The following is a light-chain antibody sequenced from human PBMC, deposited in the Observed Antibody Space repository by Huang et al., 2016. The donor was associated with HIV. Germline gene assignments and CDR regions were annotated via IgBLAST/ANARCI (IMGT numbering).Light chain of an antibody. CDR2: DTS. V-gene: IGKV3D-15*01. J-gene: IGKJ4*01. CDR1: QNVRNN. CDR3: QQYDKWPPGLT. Sequence: EIKMTQSPATLSVSPGGRVTLSCRASQNVRNNLAWYQQKTGQAPRLLIYDTSTGASGIPARFSGSGSGTEFTLTISGLQSEDFAIYYCQQYDKWPPGLTFGGGTKVEI.